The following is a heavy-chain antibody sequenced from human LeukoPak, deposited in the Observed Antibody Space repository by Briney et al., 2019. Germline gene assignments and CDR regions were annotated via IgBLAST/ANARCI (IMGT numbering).Heavy chain of an antibody. J-gene: IGHJ4*02. CDR2: ISGSGGST. Sequence: PGGSLRLSCAASGFTFSSYAMSWVRQAPGKGLEWVSAISGSGGSTYYADSVKGRFTISRDNSKNTLYLQMNSLRAEDTAVYYCAKDRDSSGWSLYFDYWGQGTLVTVSS. CDR1: GFTFSSYA. V-gene: IGHV3-23*01. D-gene: IGHD6-19*01. CDR3: AKDRDSSGWSLYFDY.